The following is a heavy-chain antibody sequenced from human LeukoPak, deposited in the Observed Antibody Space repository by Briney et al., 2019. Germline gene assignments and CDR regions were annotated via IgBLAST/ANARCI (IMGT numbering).Heavy chain of an antibody. CDR1: GYTFTGYF. D-gene: IGHD6-19*01. CDR2: INPNSGGT. Sequence: ASVKVSCKASGYTFTGYFMHWVRQAAGQRGEGMGWINPNSGGTNYAQKFQGRVTMTRDTSISTAYMELSRLRSDDTSVYYCARDQGSGWFDYWGQGTLVTVSS. CDR3: ARDQGSGWFDY. V-gene: IGHV1-2*02. J-gene: IGHJ4*02.